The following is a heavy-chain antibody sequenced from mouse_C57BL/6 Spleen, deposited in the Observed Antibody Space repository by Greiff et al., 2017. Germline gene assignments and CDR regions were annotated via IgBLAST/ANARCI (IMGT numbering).Heavy chain of an antibody. J-gene: IGHJ4*01. Sequence: VKLVESGPGLVAPSQSLSITCTVSGFSLTSYAISWVRQPPGKGLEWLGVIWTGGGTNYTSALKSRLSISKDNSKRQFFLKMNSLQTDDTATYYCARNWDSNYYAMDYWGQGTSVTVAS. CDR2: IWTGGGT. D-gene: IGHD2-5*01. CDR1: GFSLTSYA. CDR3: ARNWDSNYYAMDY. V-gene: IGHV2-9-1*01.